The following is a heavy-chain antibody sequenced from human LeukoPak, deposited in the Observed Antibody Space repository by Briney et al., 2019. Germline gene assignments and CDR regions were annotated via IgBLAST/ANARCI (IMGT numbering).Heavy chain of an antibody. V-gene: IGHV3-30*02. CDR1: GFTFSSFV. Sequence: GGSLRLSCAASGFTFSSFVMHWVRQAPGKGLEWVAFIRYDGSNKYYADSVKGRFTISRDNSKNTLYLQMNSLRTEDTAVYYCAKVNGDYIVDPSDYWGQGTLVTVSS. D-gene: IGHD4-17*01. CDR3: AKVNGDYIVDPSDY. CDR2: IRYDGSNK. J-gene: IGHJ4*02.